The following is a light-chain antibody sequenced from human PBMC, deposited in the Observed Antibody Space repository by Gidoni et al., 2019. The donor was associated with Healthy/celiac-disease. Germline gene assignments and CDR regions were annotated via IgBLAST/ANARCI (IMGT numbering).Light chain of an antibody. CDR2: GAS. J-gene: IGKJ2*01. CDR1: QSVSSSY. Sequence: DIVLTQSPGTLSLSPGERATLSCRASQSVSSSYLAWYQQKPGQAPRLLSYGASSRATGIPDRFSGSGSGTDFTLTISRLEPEDFAVYYCQQYGSPYTFGQGTKLEIK. CDR3: QQYGSPYT. V-gene: IGKV3-20*01.